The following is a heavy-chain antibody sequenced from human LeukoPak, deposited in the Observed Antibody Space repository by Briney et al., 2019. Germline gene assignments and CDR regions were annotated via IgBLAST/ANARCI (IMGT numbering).Heavy chain of an antibody. CDR2: IYYSGST. CDR3: ARRNREAFDI. V-gene: IGHV4-39*01. CDR1: GGSISGSSYY. Sequence: QPSETLSLTCTVSGGSISGSSYYWGWIRQPPGKGLEWIGSIYYSGSTYYNPSLKSRVTISVDTSKNQFSLKLSSVTAADTAVYYCARRNREAFDIWAKGQWSPSLQ. D-gene: IGHD1-14*01. J-gene: IGHJ3*02.